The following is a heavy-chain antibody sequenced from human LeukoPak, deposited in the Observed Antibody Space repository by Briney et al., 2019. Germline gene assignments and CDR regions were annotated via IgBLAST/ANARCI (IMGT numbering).Heavy chain of an antibody. CDR3: ARRVYCSSTSCYGDWFDP. CDR2: IYYSVST. CDR1: GTSISDYY. D-gene: IGHD2-2*01. J-gene: IGHJ5*02. Sequence: SETLSLTCTVSGTSISDYYWSWIRQAPGKGLEWIGSIYYSVSTYYNPSLKSRVTISVDTSKNQFSLKLSSVTAADTAVYYCARRVYCSSTSCYGDWFDPWGQGTLITDCS. V-gene: IGHV4-59*05.